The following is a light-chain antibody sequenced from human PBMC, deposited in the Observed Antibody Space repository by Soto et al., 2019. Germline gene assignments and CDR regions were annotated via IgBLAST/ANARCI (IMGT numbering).Light chain of an antibody. Sequence: EIVMTQSPATLSVSPGERATLSCRASQSVSSNLAWYQQKPGQAPRLLIYGTSSRATGIPDRFSGSWSGTDFTLTISRLEPEDFAVFYCQQYGSSITFGQGTRLEIK. CDR2: GTS. CDR1: QSVSSN. V-gene: IGKV3-20*01. CDR3: QQYGSSIT. J-gene: IGKJ5*01.